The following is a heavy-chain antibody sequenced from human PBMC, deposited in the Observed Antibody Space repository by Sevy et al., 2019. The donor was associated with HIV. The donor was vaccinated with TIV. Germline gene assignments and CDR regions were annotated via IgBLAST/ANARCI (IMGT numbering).Heavy chain of an antibody. CDR3: ARDYYGSGSYYKTTRGMDV. CDR2: INHSGST. J-gene: IGHJ6*02. CDR1: GGSFSGYY. Sequence: TLSLTCAVYGGSFSGYYWSWIRQPPGKGLEWIGEINHSGSTNYNPSLKSRVTISVDTSKNQFSLKLSSVTAADTAVYYWARDYYGSGSYYKTTRGMDVWGQGTTVTVSS. D-gene: IGHD3-10*01. V-gene: IGHV4-34*01.